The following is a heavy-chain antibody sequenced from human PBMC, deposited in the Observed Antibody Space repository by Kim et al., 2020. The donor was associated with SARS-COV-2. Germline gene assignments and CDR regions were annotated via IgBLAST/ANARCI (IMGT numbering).Heavy chain of an antibody. Sequence: GGSLRLSCAASGFTFSNAWMNWVRQAPGNGLEWVGRIITKTDGGTTDYAAPVKGRFTISRDDSKNTLYLQMNSLKTEDKAIYYCTTARGGHYWGQGSLV. D-gene: IGHD3-16*01. CDR3: TTARGGHY. V-gene: IGHV3-15*01. CDR2: IITKTDGGTT. J-gene: IGHJ4*02. CDR1: GFTFSNAW.